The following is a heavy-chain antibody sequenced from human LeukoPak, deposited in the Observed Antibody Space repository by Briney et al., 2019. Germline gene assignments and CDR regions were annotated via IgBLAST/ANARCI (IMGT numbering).Heavy chain of an antibody. V-gene: IGHV3-23*01. CDR3: AKDWYYDFWSGYSN. Sequence: GGSLRLSCAASGFTFSSYAMSWFRQAPGKGLEWVSAISGSGGSTYYADSVKGRFTISRDNSKNTLYLQMNSLRAEDTAVYYCAKDWYYDFWSGYSNWGQGTLVTVSS. CDR2: ISGSGGST. D-gene: IGHD3-3*01. CDR1: GFTFSSYA. J-gene: IGHJ4*02.